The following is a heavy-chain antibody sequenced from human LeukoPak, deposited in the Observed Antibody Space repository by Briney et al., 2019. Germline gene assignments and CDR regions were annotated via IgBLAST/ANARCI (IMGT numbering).Heavy chain of an antibody. CDR2: TIPILGIA. Sequence: ASVKVSCKASGGTFSSYTISWVRQAPGQGLEWMGRTIPILGIANYAQKFQGRVTITADKSTSTAYMELSSLRSEDTAVYYCATGSTHCDFWSGYYFDYWGQGTLVTVSS. D-gene: IGHD3-3*01. J-gene: IGHJ4*02. V-gene: IGHV1-69*02. CDR1: GGTFSSYT. CDR3: ATGSTHCDFWSGYYFDY.